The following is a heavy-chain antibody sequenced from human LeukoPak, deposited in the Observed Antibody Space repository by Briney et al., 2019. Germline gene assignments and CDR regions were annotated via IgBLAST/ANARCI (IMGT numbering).Heavy chain of an antibody. CDR3: ARRVGWLQLYFDY. D-gene: IGHD5-24*01. CDR1: GGSISSSSYY. CDR2: IYYSGST. J-gene: IGHJ4*02. Sequence: SETLSLTCTVSGGSISSSSYYWGWIRQPPGKGLEWIGSIYYSGSTYYNPSLKSRVTISVDTSKNQFSLKLSSVTAADTAVYCCARRVGWLQLYFDYWGQGTLVTVSS. V-gene: IGHV4-39*01.